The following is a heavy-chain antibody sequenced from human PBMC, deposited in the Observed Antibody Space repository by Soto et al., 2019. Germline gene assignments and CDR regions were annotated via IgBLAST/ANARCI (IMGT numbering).Heavy chain of an antibody. J-gene: IGHJ5*01. CDR3: ARQRGFGDLFDS. D-gene: IGHD3-10*01. CDR1: GASISSYY. Sequence: QVQLQESGPGLVKPAETLSLTCSVSGASISSYYWTWIRQTPGKGLEWIGYIYSSGDTNYNPSLKSRVTISVDTSKNQFSLKLSFVTAADTAVYYCARQRGFGDLFDSWGQGTLVTVSS. CDR2: IYSSGDT. V-gene: IGHV4-59*01.